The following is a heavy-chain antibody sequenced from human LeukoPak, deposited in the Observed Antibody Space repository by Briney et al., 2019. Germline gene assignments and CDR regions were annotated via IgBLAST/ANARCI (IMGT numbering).Heavy chain of an antibody. Sequence: GGSLRLSCAASGFTVSGHYMSWVRQAPGKGLEWVSVIYSVGTTYYADSVKGRFTISRDNSKNTLSLQMISLRAEDTAVYYCAREGRGGWTPLWGQGTLVTVSS. CDR1: GFTVSGHY. CDR3: AREGRGGWTPL. J-gene: IGHJ4*02. V-gene: IGHV3-66*02. D-gene: IGHD3-16*01. CDR2: IYSVGTT.